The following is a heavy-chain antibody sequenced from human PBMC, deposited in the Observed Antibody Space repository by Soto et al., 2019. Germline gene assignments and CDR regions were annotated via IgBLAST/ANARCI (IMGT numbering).Heavy chain of an antibody. D-gene: IGHD2-8*01. CDR1: GFTFSSYA. CDR2: ISYDGSKE. V-gene: IGHV3-30-3*01. J-gene: IGHJ6*02. CDR3: ARVNGYYYYAMDV. Sequence: QVQLVESGGGVVQPGRSLRFSCAASGFTFSSYAMHWVRQAPGKGLEWVAIISYDGSKEIYADSVKGRFTISRDNSKNTLYLQMNSLRAEDTAVYYCARVNGYYYYAMDVWGQGTTVTVSS.